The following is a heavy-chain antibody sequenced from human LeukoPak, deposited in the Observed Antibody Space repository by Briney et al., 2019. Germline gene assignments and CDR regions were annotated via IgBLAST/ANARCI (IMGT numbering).Heavy chain of an antibody. J-gene: IGHJ6*02. CDR3: AKVIRGGYGMDV. V-gene: IGHV3-48*02. CDR1: GFTFSSFG. CDR2: ISDSSSLT. Sequence: PGGSLRLSCAASGFTFSSFGMNWVRQAPGKGLEWVSYISDSSSLTYYADSVKGRLTISRDNAKNSLSLQLNSLRDEDTAVYFCAKVIRGGYGMDVWGQGTTVTVSS. D-gene: IGHD3-10*01.